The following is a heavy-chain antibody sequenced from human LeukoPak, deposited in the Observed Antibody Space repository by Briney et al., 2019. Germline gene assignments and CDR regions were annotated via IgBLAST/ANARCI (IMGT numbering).Heavy chain of an antibody. CDR1: GGSISSYY. CDR2: IYYSGST. V-gene: IGHV4-59*01. CDR3: ARHSAGIAVAGMNY. J-gene: IGHJ4*02. D-gene: IGHD6-19*01. Sequence: SETLSLTCTVSGGSISSYYWSWIRQPPGKGLEWIGYIYYSGSTNYNPSLKSRVTISVDTSKNQFSLKLSSVTAADTAVYYCARHSAGIAVAGMNYWGQGTLVTVSS.